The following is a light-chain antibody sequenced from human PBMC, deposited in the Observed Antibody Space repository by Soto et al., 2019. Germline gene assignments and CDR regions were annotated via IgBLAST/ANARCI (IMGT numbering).Light chain of an antibody. J-gene: IGLJ2*01. CDR3: QAWDSSPNVV. CDR1: KLGDKY. Sequence: SYELTQPPSASVSPGQTASITCSGDKLGDKYACWYQQKPGQSPVLVIYQDSKRPSGIPERFSGSNSGNTATLTISGTQAMDEADYYCQAWDSSPNVVFGGGTKLTVL. CDR2: QDS. V-gene: IGLV3-1*01.